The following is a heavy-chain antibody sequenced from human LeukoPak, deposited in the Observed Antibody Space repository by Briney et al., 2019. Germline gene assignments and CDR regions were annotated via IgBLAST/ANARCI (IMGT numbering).Heavy chain of an antibody. D-gene: IGHD2-15*01. CDR1: GFTFSNCV. CDR2: ISASGSSR. V-gene: IGHV3-23*01. Sequence: GGSLRLSCAASGFTFSNCVMGWVRQAPGKGLEWVSSISASGSSRYYTDSVKGRFTISRENSKSTVYLQLNSLRAEDTAVYYCAKVFARSATGDYWGQGTLVTVSS. CDR3: AKVFARSATGDY. J-gene: IGHJ4*02.